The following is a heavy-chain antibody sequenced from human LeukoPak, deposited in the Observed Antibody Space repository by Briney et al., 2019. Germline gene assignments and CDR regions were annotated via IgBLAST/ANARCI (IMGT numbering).Heavy chain of an antibody. CDR2: ISGSTSYI. V-gene: IGHV3-21*01. CDR3: ARGSDFVWGSYRPYFDY. CDR1: AFTFRTYS. Sequence: TGGSLRLSCVASAFTFRTYSMHWVRQAPGKGLEWVSSISGSTSYIYYADSVRGRFTISRDNAKNSLYLQTNSLRPEDTAVYYCARGSDFVWGSYRPYFDYWGQGTLVTVSS. D-gene: IGHD3-16*02. J-gene: IGHJ4*02.